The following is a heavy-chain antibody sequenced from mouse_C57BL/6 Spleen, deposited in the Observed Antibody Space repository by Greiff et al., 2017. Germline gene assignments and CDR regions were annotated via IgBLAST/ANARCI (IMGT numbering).Heavy chain of an antibody. CDR1: GYTFTSYW. Sequence: QVHVKQPGAELVKPGASVKLSCKASGYTFTSYWMHWVKQRPGQGLEWIGMIHPNSGSTNYNEKFKSKATLTVDKSSSTAYMQLSSLTSEDSAVYYCARDDYDWFDYWGQGTTLTVSS. D-gene: IGHD2-4*01. J-gene: IGHJ2*01. CDR3: ARDDYDWFDY. V-gene: IGHV1-64*01. CDR2: IHPNSGST.